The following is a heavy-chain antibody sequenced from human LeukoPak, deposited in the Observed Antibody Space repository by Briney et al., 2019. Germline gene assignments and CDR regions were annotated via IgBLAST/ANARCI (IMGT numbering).Heavy chain of an antibody. V-gene: IGHV6-1*01. Sequence: SQTLSLTCAISGDTVSSNSATWNWIRQSPSRGLEWLGRTYYRSRWYNDYAVAVESRVTINPDTSKNQFSLHLSSVTPEDTAVYYCARGRHLYNYHDYWGQGTLVTVTS. CDR3: ARGRHLYNYHDY. CDR1: GDTVSSNSAT. D-gene: IGHD5-24*01. CDR2: TYYRSRWYN. J-gene: IGHJ4*02.